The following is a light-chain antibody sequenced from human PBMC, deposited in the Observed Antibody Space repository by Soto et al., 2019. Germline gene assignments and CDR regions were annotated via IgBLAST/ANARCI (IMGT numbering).Light chain of an antibody. CDR1: QGISSY. J-gene: IGKJ2*01. V-gene: IGKV1-9*01. Sequence: IQLTQSPSPLSASVGDRVTITCRASQGISSYLAWYQQKPGKAPKLLIYAASTLQSGVPSRFSGSGSGTDFTLTISSLQPEDFATYYCQQLNSYPLFGQGTKLEIK. CDR3: QQLNSYPL. CDR2: AAS.